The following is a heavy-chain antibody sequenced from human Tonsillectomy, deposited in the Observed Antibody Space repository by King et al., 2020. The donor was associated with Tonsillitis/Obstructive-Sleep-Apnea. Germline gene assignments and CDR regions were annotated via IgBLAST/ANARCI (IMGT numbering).Heavy chain of an antibody. D-gene: IGHD3-16*01. J-gene: IGHJ3*02. Sequence: VQLLESGGGLVQPGGSLRLSCAASGFSFSSYAMAWVRQAPGKGLEWVSAISGSGGRTFYADSVKGRFTISRDNSKNTLYLQMNSLRAEDTAVYYCSKDPPRGGVTGGRAFDIWGHGTMVTVSS. CDR3: SKDPPRGGVTGGRAFDI. V-gene: IGHV3-23*01. CDR1: GFSFSSYA. CDR2: ISGSGGRT.